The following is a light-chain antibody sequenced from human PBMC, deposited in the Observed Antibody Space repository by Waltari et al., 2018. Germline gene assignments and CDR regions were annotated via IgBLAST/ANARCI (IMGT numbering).Light chain of an antibody. V-gene: IGKV3D-20*01. CDR2: DAS. CDR3: QQYGASPWT. Sequence: ILLTQSPGTLSLSQGERATLSCGASQSVTNNHLAWYQQKPGLAPRLLIYDASSRATDIPERFSGSGSGTDFTLTISRLEPEDFAFYYCQQYGASPWTFGQGTKVDVK. J-gene: IGKJ1*01. CDR1: QSVTNNH.